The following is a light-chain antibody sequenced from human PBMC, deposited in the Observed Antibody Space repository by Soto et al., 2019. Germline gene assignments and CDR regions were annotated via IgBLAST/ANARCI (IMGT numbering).Light chain of an antibody. CDR1: QSVISTY. J-gene: IGKJ1*01. V-gene: IGKV3-20*01. Sequence: EIGLTQSACTLSLSAGERATLSWRASQSVISTYLAWYQQKNGQAPRLLIYGASSRATGIPDRFSGSGYGTDFNLTISRLETEDFAVYYCQQYGSSPITFGQGTKVDIK. CDR2: GAS. CDR3: QQYGSSPIT.